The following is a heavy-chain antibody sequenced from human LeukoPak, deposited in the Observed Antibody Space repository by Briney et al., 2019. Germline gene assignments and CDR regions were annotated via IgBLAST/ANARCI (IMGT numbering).Heavy chain of an antibody. Sequence: ASVKVSCKASGYTFTSNYIHWVRQAPGQGLEWMGMIHPRDGSTSYAQKFQGRVTVTRDTSTSTVHMELSGLRSEDTAVYYCARDQEGFDYWGQGTLVAVSS. CDR2: IHPRDGST. CDR3: ARDQEGFDY. J-gene: IGHJ4*02. V-gene: IGHV1-46*01. CDR1: GYTFTSNY.